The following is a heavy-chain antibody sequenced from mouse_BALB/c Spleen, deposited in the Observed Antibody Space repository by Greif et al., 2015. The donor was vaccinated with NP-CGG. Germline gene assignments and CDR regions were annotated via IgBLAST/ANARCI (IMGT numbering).Heavy chain of an antibody. J-gene: IGHJ1*01. CDR2: INPSTGYT. CDR3: AKRAGFGSSYWYFDV. V-gene: IGHV1-7*01. D-gene: IGHD1-1*01. CDR1: GYTFTSYW. Sequence: QVQLQQSGAELAKPGASVKMSCKASGYTFTSYWMHWVKQRPGQGLEWIGYINPSTGYTEYNQKFKDKATLTADKSSSTAYMQLSSLTSEGSAVYYCAKRAGFGSSYWYFDVWGAGTTVTVSS.